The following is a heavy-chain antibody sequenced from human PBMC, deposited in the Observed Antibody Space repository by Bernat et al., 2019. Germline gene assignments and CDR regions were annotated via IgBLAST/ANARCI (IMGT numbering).Heavy chain of an antibody. V-gene: IGHV5-51*01. D-gene: IGHD2-15*01. CDR2: IYPGDSDT. J-gene: IGHJ5*02. Sequence: EVQLVQSGAEVKKPGESLKISCKGSGYSFTSYWIGWVRQMPGKGLAWMGIIYPGDSDTRYSPSFQGQVTISADKSISTAYLQWSSLKASDTAMYYCARQPDGCSGGSCYSGGWFDPWGQGTLVTVSS. CDR1: GYSFTSYW. CDR3: ARQPDGCSGGSCYSGGWFDP.